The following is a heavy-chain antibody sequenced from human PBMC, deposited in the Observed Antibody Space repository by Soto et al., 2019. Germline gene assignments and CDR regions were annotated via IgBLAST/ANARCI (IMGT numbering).Heavy chain of an antibody. CDR3: TRHSKTGPFDY. V-gene: IGHV5-51*01. CDR2: IYPGDSDT. Sequence: GESLKISCRAYGYIFATHWIGWVRQMPGKGLEWMGIIYPGDSDTRYSPSFQGQVTISADKSISTAYLQWSSLKASDTAMYYCTRHSKTGPFDYWGQGTLVTVSS. J-gene: IGHJ4*02. CDR1: GYIFATHW.